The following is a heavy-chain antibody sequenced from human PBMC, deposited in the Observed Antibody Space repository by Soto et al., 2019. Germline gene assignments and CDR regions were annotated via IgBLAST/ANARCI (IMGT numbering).Heavy chain of an antibody. D-gene: IGHD6-19*01. CDR3: ATPGSGWLRPGYFDY. CDR1: AGSIDNYY. CDR2: IYSSGST. J-gene: IGHJ4*02. V-gene: IGHV4-59*01. Sequence: HVQLQESGAGLVKPSETLSLTCTVSAGSIDNYYWSWMRQPPGRGPEWIGFIYSSGSTHYNPSVKSRVIIAAETSRNQVSVKLTAVTTADTAVYYCATPGSGWLRPGYFDYWGEGILFAVAS.